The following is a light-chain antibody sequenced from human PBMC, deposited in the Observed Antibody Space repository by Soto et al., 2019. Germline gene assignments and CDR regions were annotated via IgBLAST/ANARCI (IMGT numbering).Light chain of an antibody. V-gene: IGKV1-5*03. J-gene: IGKJ1*01. CDR1: QSISSW. Sequence: DIQMTQSPSTLSASIGDRVTITCRASQSISSWLAWYQQKPGKAPKLLIYMASNLQSGVPSRFSGSGSGTEFTLPISRLQPDDFATYYCQHYNDYSRIFGQGTKVEIK. CDR3: QHYNDYSRI. CDR2: MAS.